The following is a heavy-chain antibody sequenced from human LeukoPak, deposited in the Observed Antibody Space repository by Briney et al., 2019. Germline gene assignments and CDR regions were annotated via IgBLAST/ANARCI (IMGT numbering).Heavy chain of an antibody. CDR1: GFSFTTYW. V-gene: IGHV3-7*01. CDR3: ARLGPVTKDHYCDY. Sequence: PGGSLRLSCAASGFSFTTYWMGWVRQAPGKGLEWVANINQDESSQYYVDAVRGRFTISRDNAKNSLNLQMNSLRGEDTAVYFCARLGPVTKDHYCDYGGQGTLVTVSS. CDR2: INQDESSQ. J-gene: IGHJ4*02. D-gene: IGHD4-17*01.